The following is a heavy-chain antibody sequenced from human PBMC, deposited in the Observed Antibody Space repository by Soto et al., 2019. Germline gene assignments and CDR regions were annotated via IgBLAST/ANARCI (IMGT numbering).Heavy chain of an antibody. J-gene: IGHJ6*02. CDR1: GYIFTDYY. CDR2: VNPSGGST. Sequence: ASVKVSCKASGYIFTDYYMHWVRQAPGQGLEWMGIVNPSGGSTTYAQTFQGRVSMTRDTSASTVYMELSSLRSEDTAVYYCARGTTGTQIPYYYYYGMDVWGQGTTVTVSS. V-gene: IGHV1-46*01. CDR3: ARGTTGTQIPYYYYYGMDV. D-gene: IGHD1-7*01.